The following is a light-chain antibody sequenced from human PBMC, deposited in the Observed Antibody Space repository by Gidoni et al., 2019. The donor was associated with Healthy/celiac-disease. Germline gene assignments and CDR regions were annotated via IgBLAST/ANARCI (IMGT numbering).Light chain of an antibody. CDR2: LGS. V-gene: IGKV2-28*01. CDR3: MQALQTPLT. Sequence: DIVMTQSPLSLPVTPGEPASISCRSSQSLLHSNGYNYLDWYLQKPGQSPQLLIYLGSYRASGVPDRFSGSGSGTDFTLKISRVEAEDVGVFYCMQALQTPLTFGQGTKVEI. J-gene: IGKJ1*01. CDR1: QSLLHSNGYNY.